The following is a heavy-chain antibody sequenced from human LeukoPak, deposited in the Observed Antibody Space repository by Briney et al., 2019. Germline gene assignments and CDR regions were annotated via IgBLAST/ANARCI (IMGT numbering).Heavy chain of an antibody. V-gene: IGHV3-74*01. CDR2: INSDARNA. Sequence: GGSLRLSCAASGFTFSSYWMYWVRQAPGKGLVWVSRINSDARNANYADSVQGRFTISRDNAKNTLYLQMNSLRVEDTAVYYCASGIGVGDSFDIWGQGTMVTVSS. CDR3: ASGIGVGDSFDI. J-gene: IGHJ3*02. D-gene: IGHD3-3*01. CDR1: GFTFSSYW.